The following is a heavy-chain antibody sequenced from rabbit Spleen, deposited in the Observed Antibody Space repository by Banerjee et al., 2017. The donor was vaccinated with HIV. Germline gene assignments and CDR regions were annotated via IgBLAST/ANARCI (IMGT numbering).Heavy chain of an antibody. Sequence: QQQLEESGGGLVKPGGTLTLTCTASGFSFSNKAVMCWVRQAPGKGLEWIACVDAGSSDTTYYASWAKGRFTISKTSSTTVTLQMTSLTVADSATYFCSRGGYLWGPGTLVTVS. J-gene: IGHJ4*01. CDR3: SRGGYL. CDR1: GFSFSNKAV. V-gene: IGHV1S45*01. CDR2: VDAGSSDTT. D-gene: IGHD3-1*01.